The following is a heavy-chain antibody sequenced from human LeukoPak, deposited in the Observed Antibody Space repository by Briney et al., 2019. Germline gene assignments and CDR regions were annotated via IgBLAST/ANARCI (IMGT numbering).Heavy chain of an antibody. CDR3: ANGRDYGDYIVYYYYYMDV. D-gene: IGHD4-17*01. J-gene: IGHJ6*03. Sequence: GGSLRLSCAASGFTFSSYGMHWVRQAPGKGLEWVAFIRYDGSNKYYADFVKGRFTISRDNSKNTLYLQMNNLTPEDTAVYYCANGRDYGDYIVYYYYYMDVWGKGTTVTVSS. CDR1: GFTFSSYG. V-gene: IGHV3-30*02. CDR2: IRYDGSNK.